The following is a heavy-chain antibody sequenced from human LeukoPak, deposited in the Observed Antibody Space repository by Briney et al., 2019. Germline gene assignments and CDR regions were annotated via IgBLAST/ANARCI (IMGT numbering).Heavy chain of an antibody. CDR2: IRYDGTNK. CDR1: GFTFSSYA. CDR3: AKARYFDWLDDY. Sequence: PGGSLRLSCAASGFTFSSYAMSWVRQAPGKGLEWVAFIRYDGTNKYYADSVKGRFTISRDNSKNTLYLQMNSLRAEDTAVYYCAKARYFDWLDDYWGQGTLVTVSS. V-gene: IGHV3-30*02. D-gene: IGHD3-9*01. J-gene: IGHJ4*02.